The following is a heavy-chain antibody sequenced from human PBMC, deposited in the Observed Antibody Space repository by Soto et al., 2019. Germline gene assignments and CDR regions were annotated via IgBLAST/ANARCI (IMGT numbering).Heavy chain of an antibody. Sequence: PGGSLRLSCAASGFTVSSYEMNWVRQAPGKGLEWVSYISSSGSTIYYADSVKGRFTISRDNAKNSLYLQMNSLRAEDTAVYYCASRRLRYFDWLMNGMDVWGQGTTVTVSS. V-gene: IGHV3-48*03. CDR1: GFTVSSYE. D-gene: IGHD3-9*01. CDR3: ASRRLRYFDWLMNGMDV. J-gene: IGHJ6*02. CDR2: ISSSGSTI.